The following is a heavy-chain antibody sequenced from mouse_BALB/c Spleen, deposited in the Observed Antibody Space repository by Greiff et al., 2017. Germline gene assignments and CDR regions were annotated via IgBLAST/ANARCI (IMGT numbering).Heavy chain of an antibody. V-gene: IGHV5-4*02. CDR1: GFTFSDYY. CDR2: ISDGGSYT. Sequence: DVKLVESGGGLVKPGGSLKLSCAASGFTFSDYYMYWVRQTPEKRLEWVATISDGGSYTYYPDSVKGRFTISRDNAKNNLYLQMSSLKSEDTAMYYCAREADYWGQGTTLTVSS. J-gene: IGHJ2*01. CDR3: AREADY.